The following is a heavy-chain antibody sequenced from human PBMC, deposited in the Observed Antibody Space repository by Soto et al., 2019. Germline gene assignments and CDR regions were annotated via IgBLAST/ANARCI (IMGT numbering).Heavy chain of an antibody. D-gene: IGHD6-13*01. CDR1: GSTFSNFA. J-gene: IGHJ4*02. CDR3: VREFSSSWYRVRYFDY. Sequence: GGSLRLSCASSGSTFSNFAMHLIRQAPGKGLKWGAFISCEGRNKNYAASVRGRLTISRANSKNTLYLHMNSLRDEDTTVYYGVREFSSSWYRVRYFDYWGQGTLVTVSS. V-gene: IGHV3-30-3*01. CDR2: ISCEGRNK.